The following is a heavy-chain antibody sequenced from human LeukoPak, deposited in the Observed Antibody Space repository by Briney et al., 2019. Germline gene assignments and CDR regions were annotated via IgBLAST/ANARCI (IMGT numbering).Heavy chain of an antibody. V-gene: IGHV4-34*01. Sequence: SETLSLTCAVYGGSFSGYYWSWIRQPPGKGLEWIGEINHSGSTNYNPSLKSRVTISVDTSKNQFSLKLSSVTAADTAVYYCARVQDYGVDFDLWGRGTLVTVSS. J-gene: IGHJ2*01. CDR1: GGSFSGYY. CDR3: ARVQDYGVDFDL. CDR2: INHSGST. D-gene: IGHD4-17*01.